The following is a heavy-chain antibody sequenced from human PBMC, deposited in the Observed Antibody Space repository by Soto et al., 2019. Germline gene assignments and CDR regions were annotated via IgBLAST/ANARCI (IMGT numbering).Heavy chain of an antibody. D-gene: IGHD5-18*01. V-gene: IGHV3-30-3*01. Sequence: QVQLVESGGGVVQPGRSLRLSCAASGFTFSNYAMHWVRQAPGKGLEWVAVVSYDGSHIYYADSAKGRFTISRDNSKNTLHLQMTSLRPEDTAVYYCAGNMDTAMATYYDGWDVWAQGTTVTVSS. CDR3: AGNMDTAMATYYDGWDV. CDR2: VSYDGSHI. J-gene: IGHJ6*02. CDR1: GFTFSNYA.